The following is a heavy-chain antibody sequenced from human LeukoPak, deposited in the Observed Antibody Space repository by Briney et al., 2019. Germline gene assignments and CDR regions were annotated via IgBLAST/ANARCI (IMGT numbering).Heavy chain of an antibody. CDR1: GGTFSSYA. CDR2: IIPIFGTA. Sequence: SVKVSCKASGGTFSSYAIRWVRQAPGQGLEWMGGIIPIFGTANYAQKFQGRVTITADESTSTAYMELSSLRSEDTAVYYCARGRGDIVLMMYAPNYYGMDVWGQGTTVTVSS. V-gene: IGHV1-69*13. CDR3: ARGRGDIVLMMYAPNYYGMDV. J-gene: IGHJ6*02. D-gene: IGHD2-8*01.